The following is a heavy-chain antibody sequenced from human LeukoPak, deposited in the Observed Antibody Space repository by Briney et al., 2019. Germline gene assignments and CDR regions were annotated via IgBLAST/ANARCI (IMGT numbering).Heavy chain of an antibody. CDR1: GYTFTSCT. Sequence: ASVKVSCKASGYTFTSCTMNWVRQAPGQGLEWMGWINTNTGTPTYAQGFRGRFVFSVDTSVSTAYLQISSLKSDDTAVYYCGRGRFGEVASGDYWGQGTQVTVSS. D-gene: IGHD3-10*01. CDR3: GRGRFGEVASGDY. V-gene: IGHV7-4-1*02. CDR2: INTNTGTP. J-gene: IGHJ4*02.